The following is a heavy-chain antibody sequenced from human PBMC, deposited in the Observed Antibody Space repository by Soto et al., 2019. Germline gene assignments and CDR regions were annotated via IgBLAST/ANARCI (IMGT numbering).Heavy chain of an antibody. CDR3: TRDYGIWDFDWLFRPS. V-gene: IGHV3-15*07. D-gene: IGHD3-9*01. J-gene: IGHJ5*02. CDR1: GFTFSNAW. CDR2: IKSKTDGGTT. Sequence: PGGSLRLSCAASGFTFSNAWMNWVRQAPGKGLEWVGRIKSKTDGGTTDYAAPVKGRFTISRDDSKNTLYLQMNSLKTEDTAVYYGTRDYGIWDFDWLFRPSWGPGPLVTVSS.